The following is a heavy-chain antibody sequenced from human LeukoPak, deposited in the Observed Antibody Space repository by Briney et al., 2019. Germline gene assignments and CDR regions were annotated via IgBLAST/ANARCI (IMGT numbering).Heavy chain of an antibody. Sequence: GGSLRLSCAASGFTFSSYGMHWARQAPGKGLEWVAFIRYDGSSKYYADSVKGRFTISRDNAKSSLYLQMNSLRAEDTAVYYCARYPDSSSWYYFDYWGQGTLVTVSS. D-gene: IGHD6-13*01. CDR1: GFTFSSYG. CDR2: IRYDGSSK. V-gene: IGHV3-30*02. CDR3: ARYPDSSSWYYFDY. J-gene: IGHJ4*02.